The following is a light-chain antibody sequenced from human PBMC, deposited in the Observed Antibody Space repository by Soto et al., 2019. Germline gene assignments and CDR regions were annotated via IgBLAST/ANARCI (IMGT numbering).Light chain of an antibody. CDR1: SRDVTSYNY. V-gene: IGLV2-14*01. J-gene: IGLJ1*01. CDR2: EVS. Sequence: QSALTQPASVSGSPGQSITISCTGTSRDVTSYNYVSWYQQHPGKAPKLMIYEVSNRPSGVSNRFSGSKSGNTASLTISGLQAEDEADYYCSSYTSSSSSYAFGTGTKLTVL. CDR3: SSYTSSSSSYA.